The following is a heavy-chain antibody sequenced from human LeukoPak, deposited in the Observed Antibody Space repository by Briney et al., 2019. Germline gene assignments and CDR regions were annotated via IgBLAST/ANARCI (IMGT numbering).Heavy chain of an antibody. D-gene: IGHD5-12*01. CDR1: GFTLSAYW. Sequence: GRSLRLSCAASGFTLSAYWMHWVRQAPGKGLMWVSRIEGDGNRITYADSVKGRFTISRDNAKNTLYLQMNSLRAEDAAVYYCTRDWRNLGYDYWGQGTLVTVSS. V-gene: IGHV3-74*01. J-gene: IGHJ4*02. CDR3: TRDWRNLGYDY. CDR2: IEGDGNRI.